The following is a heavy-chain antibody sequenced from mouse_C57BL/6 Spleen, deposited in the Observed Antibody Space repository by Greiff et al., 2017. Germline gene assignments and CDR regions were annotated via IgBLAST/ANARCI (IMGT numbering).Heavy chain of an antibody. J-gene: IGHJ2*01. CDR3: ARGGGQGDFDY. D-gene: IGHD6-1*01. V-gene: IGHV1-52*01. CDR1: GYTFTSYW. Sequence: QVQLQQPGAELVRPGSSVKLSCKASGYTFTSYWLHWVKQRPIQGLEWIGNIDPSDSDTHYNQKFKDKATLTVDKSSSTAYMQLSRLTSEDSAVYYGARGGGQGDFDYWGQGTTLTVSS. CDR2: IDPSDSDT.